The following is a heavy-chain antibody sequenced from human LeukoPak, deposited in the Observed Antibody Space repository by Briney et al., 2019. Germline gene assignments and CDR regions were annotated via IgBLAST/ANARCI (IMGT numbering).Heavy chain of an antibody. Sequence: GGSLRLSCAASGFTVSSNYMSWVRQAPGKGLEWVANIKQDGSEKYYVDSVKGRFTISRDNAKSSLYLQMNSLRAEDTAVYYCAREPMVRGVIISLHQNWFDPWGQGTLVTVSS. CDR2: IKQDGSEK. V-gene: IGHV3-7*03. D-gene: IGHD3-10*01. CDR3: AREPMVRGVIISLHQNWFDP. CDR1: GFTVSSNY. J-gene: IGHJ5*02.